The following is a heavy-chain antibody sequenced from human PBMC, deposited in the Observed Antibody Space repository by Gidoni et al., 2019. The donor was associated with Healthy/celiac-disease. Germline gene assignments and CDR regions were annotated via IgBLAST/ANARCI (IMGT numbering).Heavy chain of an antibody. CDR2: IYYSGST. CDR3: ARASFTDDAFDI. D-gene: IGHD2-2*01. CDR1: GGSIGSSSYY. J-gene: IGHJ3*02. V-gene: IGHV4-39*01. Sequence: QLQLQESGPGLVKPSETLSLTCTVSGGSIGSSSYYWGWIRQPPGKGLEWIGSIYYSGSTYYNPSLKSRVTISVDTSKNQFSLKLSSVTAADTAVYYCARASFTDDAFDIWGQGTMVTVSS.